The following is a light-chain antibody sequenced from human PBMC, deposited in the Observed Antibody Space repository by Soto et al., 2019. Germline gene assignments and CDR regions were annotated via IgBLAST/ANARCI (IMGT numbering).Light chain of an antibody. CDR1: SSDVGGYNY. Sequence: QSALTQPRSVSGSPGQSVTISCTGTSSDVGGYNYVSWYQQHPGKASKLMIYDVSKRPSGVPDRFSGSKSGNTASLTISGLQAEDEADYYCCSYAGSYTNVFGTGTKLTVL. V-gene: IGLV2-11*01. J-gene: IGLJ1*01. CDR2: DVS. CDR3: CSYAGSYTNV.